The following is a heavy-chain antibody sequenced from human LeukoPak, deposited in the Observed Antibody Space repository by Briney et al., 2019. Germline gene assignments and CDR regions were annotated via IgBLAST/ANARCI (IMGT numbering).Heavy chain of an antibody. CDR1: GYTFTGYY. CDR3: VRDENYGIYINFDF. D-gene: IGHD4-17*01. J-gene: IGHJ4*02. Sequence: ASVKVSCKASGYTFTGYYMHWVRQAPGQGLEWMGWINPNSGGTNYAQKFQGRVTMTRDTSISTASMELRSLTSDDTAVYYCVRDENYGIYINFDFWGQGTVVTVSS. CDR2: INPNSGGT. V-gene: IGHV1-2*02.